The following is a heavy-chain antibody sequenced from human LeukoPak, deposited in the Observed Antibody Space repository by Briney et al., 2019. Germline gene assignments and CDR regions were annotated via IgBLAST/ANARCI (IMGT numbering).Heavy chain of an antibody. CDR2: IYYSGST. V-gene: IGHV4-59*01. Sequence: SDTLSLTCTVSSDSLSRYYWSCIRQPPGEALVWIGSIYYSGSTKYNRSLKSRVTISVDTSKKQFSLKLSSVTAADTAVYYCAREELRAWFDPWGQGSLVAV. J-gene: IGHJ5*02. CDR3: AREELRAWFDP. CDR1: SDSLSRYY. D-gene: IGHD1-7*01.